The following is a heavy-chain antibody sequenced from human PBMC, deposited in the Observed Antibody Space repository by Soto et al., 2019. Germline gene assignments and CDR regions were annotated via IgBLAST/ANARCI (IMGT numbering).Heavy chain of an antibody. Sequence: EVHLVESGGGLVQPGGSLTLSCAASGFTCSSYIMNWVRQAPGKGVEWVSYISSSSSTIYYADSVKGRFTISRDNANNSLYLQMSSLRDADTAVYDCAREGGRINWFDPWGQGTLVTVSS. V-gene: IGHV3-48*02. CDR2: ISSSSSTI. CDR3: AREGGRINWFDP. CDR1: GFTCSSYI. J-gene: IGHJ5*02. D-gene: IGHD1-26*01.